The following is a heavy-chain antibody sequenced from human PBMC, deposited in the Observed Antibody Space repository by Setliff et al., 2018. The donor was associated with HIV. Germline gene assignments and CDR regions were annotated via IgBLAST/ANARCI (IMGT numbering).Heavy chain of an antibody. CDR2: INAGNGDT. CDR1: GDTFTTYA. CDR3: AKDRPNWAIDC. Sequence: ASVKVSCKASGDTFTTYALHWVRQAPGQRLEWMGWINAGNGDTKSSQKFQGRFIISRDNAKNSLYLQMNSLRAEDTAVYYCAKDRPNWAIDCWGQGTLVTVSS. J-gene: IGHJ4*02. D-gene: IGHD1-1*01. V-gene: IGHV1-3*01.